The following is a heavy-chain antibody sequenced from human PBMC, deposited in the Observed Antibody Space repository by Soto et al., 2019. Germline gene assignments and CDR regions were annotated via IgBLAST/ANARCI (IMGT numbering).Heavy chain of an antibody. CDR1: GCTFSRSA. J-gene: IGHJ5*02. CDR3: AKGFSGYDLNWLDT. CDR2: ISGIVGRT. D-gene: IGHD5-12*01. V-gene: IGHV3-23*01. Sequence: GSLRLSCAASGCTFSRSAMSWVRQPPGKGLEWVSAISGIVGRTYYAASVKGRFTVTRDNSNHTLYLQMNSLRAEDTAVYYCAKGFSGYDLNWLDTWGQGTLVTVSS.